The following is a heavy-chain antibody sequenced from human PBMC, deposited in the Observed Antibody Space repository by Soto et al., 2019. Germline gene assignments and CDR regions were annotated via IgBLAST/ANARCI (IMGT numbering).Heavy chain of an antibody. D-gene: IGHD6-13*01. Sequence: QVQLVESGGGVVQPGRSLRLSCAASGFTFSSYGMHWVRQAPGKGLEWVAGISYDGSNKYYADSVKGRFTISRDNSKDTLYLQMNSPRAVHTAVYYCAKDPHSRSWYWSDYYYGMDVWGQGTTVTVSS. CDR2: ISYDGSNK. CDR1: GFTFSSYG. J-gene: IGHJ6*02. CDR3: AKDPHSRSWYWSDYYYGMDV. V-gene: IGHV3-30*18.